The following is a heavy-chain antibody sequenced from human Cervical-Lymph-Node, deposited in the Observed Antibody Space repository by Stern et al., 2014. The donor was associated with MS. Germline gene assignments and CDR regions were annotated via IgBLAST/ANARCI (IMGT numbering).Heavy chain of an antibody. V-gene: IGHV1-18*01. D-gene: IGHD6-19*01. Sequence: QVQLVQSGAELKKPGASVKVSCKASGYTFNTYGISWVRQAPGQGVEWVGWISTYNDKTNFAQKLQGRVIMTTDTSTSTAYMELRSLRFDDTAVYYCARDSTGSGWFDYWGQGTLVTVSS. CDR3: ARDSTGSGWFDY. CDR1: GYTFNTYG. CDR2: ISTYNDKT. J-gene: IGHJ4*02.